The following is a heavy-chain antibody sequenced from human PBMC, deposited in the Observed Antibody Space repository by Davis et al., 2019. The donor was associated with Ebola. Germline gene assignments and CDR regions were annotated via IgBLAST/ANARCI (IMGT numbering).Heavy chain of an antibody. CDR2: ISGSGGST. V-gene: IGHV3-23*01. J-gene: IGHJ3*02. CDR1: GFTFSSYA. D-gene: IGHD3-9*01. CDR3: ARGRYDILTGQSAFDI. Sequence: PGGSLRLSCAASGFTFSSYAMSWVRQAPGKGLEWVSAISGSGGSTYYADSVKGRFTISRDNAKNSLYLQMNSLRAEDTAVYYCARGRYDILTGQSAFDIWGQGTMVTVSS.